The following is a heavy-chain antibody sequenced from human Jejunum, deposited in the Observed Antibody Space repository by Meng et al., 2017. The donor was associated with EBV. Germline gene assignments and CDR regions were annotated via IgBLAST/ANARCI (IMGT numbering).Heavy chain of an antibody. CDR1: GCTFSSST. D-gene: IGHD3-16*01. Sequence: EGPLLESGGGWVQPGGSLRPSCAASGCTFSSSTMSWVRQAPGKGLEWVSAISGNGGSTYYADSVKRRFTISRDNSKNTLCLKMNSLRADDTAVYYCAKLTDSWGQGTLVTVSS. V-gene: IGHV3-23*01. CDR2: ISGNGGST. CDR3: AKLTDS. J-gene: IGHJ4*02.